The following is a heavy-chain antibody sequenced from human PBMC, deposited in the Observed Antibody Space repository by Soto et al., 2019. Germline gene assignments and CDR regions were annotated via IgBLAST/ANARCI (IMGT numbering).Heavy chain of an antibody. CDR2: IFTSGNT. J-gene: IGHJ6*02. CDR1: GGSMNDYY. V-gene: IGHV4-4*07. CDR3: ASGRLVSRYYGLDV. Sequence: SETLSLTCTVSGGSMNDYYWSWIRQPAGKVLEWIGRIFTSGNTNYNPSLQSRLTMSVDTSTNQVSLRLTSVTAADTAVYYCASGRLVSRYYGLDVWGQGTTVTVSS. D-gene: IGHD6-6*01.